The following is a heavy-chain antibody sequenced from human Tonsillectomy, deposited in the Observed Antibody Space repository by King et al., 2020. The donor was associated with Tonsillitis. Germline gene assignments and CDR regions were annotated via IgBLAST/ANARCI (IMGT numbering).Heavy chain of an antibody. V-gene: IGHV3-21*01. J-gene: IGHJ6*03. CDR2: ISTSSTYI. CDR3: ARRDGYNSDYYYYYMDV. CDR1: GFTFSSYS. Sequence: VQLVESGGGLVKPGGSLRLSCAASGFTFSSYSMNWVRQAPRKGLEWVSFISTSSTYIYYADSVKGRFTISRDNAKNSLYLQMNSLRAEDTAVYYCARRDGYNSDYYYYYMDVWGKGTTATVSS. D-gene: IGHD5-24*01.